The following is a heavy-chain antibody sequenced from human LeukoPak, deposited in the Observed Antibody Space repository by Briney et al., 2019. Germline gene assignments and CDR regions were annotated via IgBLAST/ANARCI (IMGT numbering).Heavy chain of an antibody. J-gene: IGHJ3*02. CDR2: INPNSGGT. D-gene: IGHD6-19*01. V-gene: IGHV1-2*02. CDR1: GYNFIGYY. Sequence: ASVKVSCKASGYNFIGYYIHWVRQASGQGLEWMGWINPNSGGTNYAQKFQGRVTMTRDTSINIAYMELSRLRSDDTAVYYCARLVAVAGTAQYDAFDIWGQGTMVTVSS. CDR3: ARLVAVAGTAQYDAFDI.